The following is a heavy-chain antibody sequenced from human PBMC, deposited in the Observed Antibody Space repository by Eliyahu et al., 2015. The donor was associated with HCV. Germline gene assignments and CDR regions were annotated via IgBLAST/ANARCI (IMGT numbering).Heavy chain of an antibody. D-gene: IGHD6-19*01. V-gene: IGHV4-59*01. CDR3: ASGGGGIAVAGTGGWFDP. CDR1: GGSISSYY. CDR2: IHYSGST. Sequence: VQLQESGPGLVKPSETLSLTCTVSGGSISSYYWSWIRQFPGKGLEWIGYIHYSGSTNYNPSLKSRVTISVDTSKNQFSLKLSSVTAADTAVYYCASGGGGIAVAGTGGWFDPWGQGTLVTVSS. J-gene: IGHJ5*02.